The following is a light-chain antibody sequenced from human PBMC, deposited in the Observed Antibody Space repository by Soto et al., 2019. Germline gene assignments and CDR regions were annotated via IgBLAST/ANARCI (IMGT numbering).Light chain of an antibody. Sequence: IVLTQSPATLSVSPGERATLSCRASQSVSSNLAWYQQKPGQAPRLLIYGASKRATGIPDRFSGSGSGTDFTLTISRLEPEDFAVYCCQQYGSSPRTFGQGTKVDI. CDR3: QQYGSSPRT. CDR2: GAS. J-gene: IGKJ1*01. CDR1: QSVSSN. V-gene: IGKV3-20*01.